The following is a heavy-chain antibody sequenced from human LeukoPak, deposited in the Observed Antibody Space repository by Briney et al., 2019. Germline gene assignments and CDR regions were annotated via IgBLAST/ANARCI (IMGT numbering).Heavy chain of an antibody. CDR2: IKQDGSEK. CDR1: GFTFSSYW. Sequence: GGSLRLSCAASGFTFSSYWMSWVRQAPGKGLEWVANIKQDGSEKYYVDSVKGRFTISRDNAKNSLYLQMNSLRAEDTAVYYCAKEGYYYGSGSSYYFDYWGQGTLVTVSS. CDR3: AKEGYYYGSGSSYYFDY. J-gene: IGHJ4*02. V-gene: IGHV3-7*01. D-gene: IGHD3-10*01.